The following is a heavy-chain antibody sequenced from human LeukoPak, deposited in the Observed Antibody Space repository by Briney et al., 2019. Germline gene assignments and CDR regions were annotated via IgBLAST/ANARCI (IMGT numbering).Heavy chain of an antibody. Sequence: PGGSLRLSCAASGFTFSSYGMHWVRQAPGKGLEWVAVISYDGSNKYYADSVKGRFTISRDNSKNTLYLQMNSLRAEDTAVYYCAKHGSGSYYHFDYWGQGTLVTVSS. D-gene: IGHD3-10*01. CDR2: ISYDGSNK. J-gene: IGHJ4*02. V-gene: IGHV3-30*18. CDR3: AKHGSGSYYHFDY. CDR1: GFTFSSYG.